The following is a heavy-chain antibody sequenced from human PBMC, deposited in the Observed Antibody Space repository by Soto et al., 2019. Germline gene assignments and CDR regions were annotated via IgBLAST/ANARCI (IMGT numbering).Heavy chain of an antibody. V-gene: IGHV3-23*01. CDR3: AKDTTMVRGVIEHYGMDV. CDR1: GFTFSSYA. D-gene: IGHD3-10*01. Sequence: GGSLRLSCAASGFTFSSYAMSWVRQAPGKGLKWVSAISGSGGSTYYADSVKGRFTISRDNSKNTLYLQMNSLRAEDTAVYYCAKDTTMVRGVIEHYGMDVWGQGTTVTVSS. CDR2: ISGSGGST. J-gene: IGHJ6*02.